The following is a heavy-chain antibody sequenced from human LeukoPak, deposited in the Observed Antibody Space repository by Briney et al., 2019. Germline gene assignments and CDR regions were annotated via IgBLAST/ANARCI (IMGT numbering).Heavy chain of an antibody. J-gene: IGHJ6*03. CDR2: IYSSGST. V-gene: IGHV4-61*02. Sequence: PSETLSLTCTVSGGSISSGSYYWSWIRQPAGKGLEWIGRIYSSGSTNYNPSLKSRVTISVDTSKNQFSLKLSSVTAADTAVYYCASLNRYYYYMDVWGKGTTVTVSS. CDR1: GGSISSGSYY. CDR3: ASLNRYYYYMDV. D-gene: IGHD1-14*01.